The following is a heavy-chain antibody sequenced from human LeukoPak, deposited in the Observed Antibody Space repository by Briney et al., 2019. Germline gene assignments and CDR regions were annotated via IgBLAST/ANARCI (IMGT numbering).Heavy chain of an antibody. CDR2: INQDGSKE. D-gene: IGHD5-12*01. J-gene: IGHJ4*02. CDR1: GFTFSNYW. V-gene: IGHV3-7*01. CDR3: VRDGGVSGYDLLDY. Sequence: GGSLRLSCAASGFTFSNYWMTWVRLAPGKGLEWVAHINQDGSKEYYMDSVKARFTISRDNAKNSLSLQMNSLRAEDTAVYYCVRDGGVSGYDLLDYWCQGTLVTVSS.